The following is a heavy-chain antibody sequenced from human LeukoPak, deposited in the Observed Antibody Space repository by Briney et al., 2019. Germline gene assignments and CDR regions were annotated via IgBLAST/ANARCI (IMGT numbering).Heavy chain of an antibody. Sequence: PSETLSLTCTVSGGSISSYYWSWIRQPPGNGLEWIGYIYYSGSTNYNPSLKSRVTISVDTSKNQFSLKLSSVTAADTAVYYCARERWGSTVVSSSYYMDVWGKGTTVTVSS. D-gene: IGHD4-23*01. CDR3: ARERWGSTVVSSSYYMDV. CDR1: GGSISSYY. J-gene: IGHJ6*03. V-gene: IGHV4-59*01. CDR2: IYYSGST.